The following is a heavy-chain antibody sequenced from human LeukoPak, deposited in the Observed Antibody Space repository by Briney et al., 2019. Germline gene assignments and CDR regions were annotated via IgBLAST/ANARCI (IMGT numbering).Heavy chain of an antibody. CDR2: IYYSGST. D-gene: IGHD5-12*01. CDR1: GGSISSYY. J-gene: IGHJ4*02. Sequence: LETLSLTCTVSGGSISSYYWSWIRQPPGKGLEWIGYIYYSGSTNYNPSLKSRVTISVDTSKNQFSLKLSSVTAADTAVYYCARVSGYDWESFYDYWGQGTLVTVSS. V-gene: IGHV4-59*01. CDR3: ARVSGYDWESFYDY.